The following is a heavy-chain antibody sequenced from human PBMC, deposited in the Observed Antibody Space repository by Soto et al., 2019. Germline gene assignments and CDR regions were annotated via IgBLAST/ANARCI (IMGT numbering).Heavy chain of an antibody. V-gene: IGHV1-69*01. D-gene: IGHD6-19*01. CDR1: GGTFSSYA. CDR3: ARLRYEQWLVYYYYYGMDV. CDR2: IIPIFGTA. J-gene: IGHJ6*02. Sequence: QVQLVQSGAEVKKPGSSVKVSCKASGGTFSSYAISWVRQAPGQGLEWMGGIIPIFGTANYAQKFQGRVTITADESTSTAYMELSSLRSEDTAVYYCARLRYEQWLVYYYYYGMDVWGQGTTVTVSS.